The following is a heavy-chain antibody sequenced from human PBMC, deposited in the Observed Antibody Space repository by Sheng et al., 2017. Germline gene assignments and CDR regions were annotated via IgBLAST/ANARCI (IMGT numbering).Heavy chain of an antibody. J-gene: IGHJ6*02. CDR2: ISYDGSNK. V-gene: IGHV3-30*01. CDR1: GFTFSNYV. Sequence: QVQLVESGGGVVQPGRSLRLSCAASGFTFSNYVMHWVRQAPGKGLEWVAMISYDGSNKYHADSVKGRFTISRDNSKNTLYLQMNSLRAEDTAVYNCARDRYPAHGSSCGMDVWGQGTTVTVSS. D-gene: IGHD1-20*01. CDR3: ARDRYPAHGSSCGMDV.